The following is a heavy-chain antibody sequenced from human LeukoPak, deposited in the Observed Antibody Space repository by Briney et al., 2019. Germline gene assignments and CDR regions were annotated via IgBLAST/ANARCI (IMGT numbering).Heavy chain of an antibody. Sequence: ASVKVSCKASRGTFSSYAIGWVRQAPGQGLEWMGGTIPILGTANYAQKFQGRVTITADESTSTAYMELSSLRSEDTAVYYCARDRSITMVRGVITTGFDYWGQGTLVTVSS. CDR1: RGTFSSYA. CDR2: TIPILGTA. D-gene: IGHD3-10*01. CDR3: ARDRSITMVRGVITTGFDY. V-gene: IGHV1-69*13. J-gene: IGHJ4*02.